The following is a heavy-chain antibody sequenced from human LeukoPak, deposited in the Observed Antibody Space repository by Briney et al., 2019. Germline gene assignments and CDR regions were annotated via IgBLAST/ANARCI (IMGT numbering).Heavy chain of an antibody. CDR3: ARGEPHYMHY. J-gene: IGHJ4*02. CDR1: GFTFSSYA. CDR2: ITGSGDNT. D-gene: IGHD1-14*01. Sequence: PGGSLRLSCAASGFTFSSYAMSWVRQAPGKGLLWVSSITGSGDNTYYADSVTGRFTISRDNSKNTLFLQMNSLRAEDTAVYYCARGEPHYMHYWGQGTLVTVSS. V-gene: IGHV3-23*01.